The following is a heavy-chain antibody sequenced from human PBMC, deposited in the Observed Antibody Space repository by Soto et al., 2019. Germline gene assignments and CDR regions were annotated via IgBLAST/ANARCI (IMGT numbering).Heavy chain of an antibody. Sequence: QVQLQESGPGLVKPSETLSLTCTVSGDSITSYYWSWIRQPPGKALEWIGYIYYSGSTDNNPSLKNRVTITLDPTKKKSSLKLKSVTAADTAVYYCARDLGIGSGPFDAWGQGTMVSVSA. D-gene: IGHD2-2*03. CDR2: IYYSGST. V-gene: IGHV4-59*01. CDR3: ARDLGIGSGPFDA. J-gene: IGHJ3*01. CDR1: GDSITSYY.